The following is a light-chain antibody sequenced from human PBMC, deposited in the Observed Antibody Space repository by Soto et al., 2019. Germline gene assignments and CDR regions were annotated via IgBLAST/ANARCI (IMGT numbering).Light chain of an antibody. J-gene: IGKJ1*01. CDR1: QSVSSSY. V-gene: IGKV3-20*01. CDR2: GAS. CDR3: QQYGSSPQT. Sequence: EIVLTQSPGTLSLSPGERATASCRASQSVSSSYVAWYQQKRGQAPRLLIYGASSRATGIPDRFSGTGSGTDFTLIISRLESEDFAVYYCQQYGSSPQTFGQGTKVEIK.